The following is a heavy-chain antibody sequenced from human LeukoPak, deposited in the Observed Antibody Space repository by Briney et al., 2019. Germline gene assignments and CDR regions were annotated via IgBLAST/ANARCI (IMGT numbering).Heavy chain of an antibody. CDR3: AKSRGIAAAGLY. J-gene: IGHJ4*02. CDR1: GFTFSSYP. CDR2: ISGSGGST. Sequence: GGSLSFSCAASGFTFSSYPISWVGQAPGKGLGGVSAISGSGGSTYYADSVKGRFTISRDNSKNTLYLQMNSLRAEDTAVYYCAKSRGIAAAGLYWGQGTLVTVSS. D-gene: IGHD6-13*01. V-gene: IGHV3-23*01.